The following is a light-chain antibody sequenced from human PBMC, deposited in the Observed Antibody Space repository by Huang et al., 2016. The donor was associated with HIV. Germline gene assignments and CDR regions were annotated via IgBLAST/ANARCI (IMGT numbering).Light chain of an antibody. J-gene: IGKJ2*01. Sequence: DIQMTQSPSTLSASVGDRVTITCRASQNISTWLAWYKQKPGKAPKLLIYDASSLEGGVPSRFSGSGSGTEFTLTISSLQPNNFATYFCQQYSSYPYTFGQGTKLEIK. CDR2: DAS. CDR1: QNISTW. V-gene: IGKV1-5*01. CDR3: QQYSSYPYT.